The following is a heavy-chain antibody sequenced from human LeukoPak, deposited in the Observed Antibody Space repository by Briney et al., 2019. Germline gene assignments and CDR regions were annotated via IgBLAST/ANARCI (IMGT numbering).Heavy chain of an antibody. D-gene: IGHD4-17*01. CDR3: ARMVDGDYGSDY. Sequence: ASVKVSCKASGYTFSSYAIRWVRQAPGQGLEWMGWIIPNSGIANYAQKFQGRVTMTTDKSISTAYMELSRLRSDDTAVYYCARMVDGDYGSDYWGQGTLVTVSS. CDR1: GYTFSSYA. CDR2: IIPNSGIA. V-gene: IGHV1-2*02. J-gene: IGHJ4*02.